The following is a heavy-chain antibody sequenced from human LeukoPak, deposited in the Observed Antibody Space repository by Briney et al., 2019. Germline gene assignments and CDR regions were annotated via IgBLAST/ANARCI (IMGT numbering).Heavy chain of an antibody. CDR2: INPSGGST. CDR3: ARDHGSAYYRAPRH. J-gene: IGHJ4*02. V-gene: IGHV1-46*01. Sequence: ASVKVSCKASGCIFTNYYMHWVRQAPGQGLEWMGTINPSGGSTTYAQKFQGRVTMTRDTSTSTVYMELSSLRSEDTAVYYCARDHGSAYYRAPRHWGQGTLVTVSS. CDR1: GCIFTNYY. D-gene: IGHD3-10*01.